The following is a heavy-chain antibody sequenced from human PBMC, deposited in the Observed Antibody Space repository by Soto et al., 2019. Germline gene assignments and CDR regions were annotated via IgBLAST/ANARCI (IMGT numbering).Heavy chain of an antibody. D-gene: IGHD6-13*01. CDR1: GFTFSSYW. CDR2: RKQDGSEE. V-gene: IGHV3-7*01. Sequence: EVQLVESGGGLVQPGGSLRLSCVDSGFTFSSYWMSWVRQAPVKGLEWVGNRKQDGSEENYVDSLKGRFTISRDNAKNSMYLQMNSLRAEDTAVYYCARIAATGRGWDVWGQGTTVVVSS. CDR3: ARIAATGRGWDV. J-gene: IGHJ6*02.